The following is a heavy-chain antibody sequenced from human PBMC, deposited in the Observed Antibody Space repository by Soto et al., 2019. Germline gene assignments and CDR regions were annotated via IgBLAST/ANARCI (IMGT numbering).Heavy chain of an antibody. V-gene: IGHV3-23*01. J-gene: IGHJ6*02. Sequence: PWWSLRLSCLASVFNFSDYAMSWFRQAPGKGLEWVSGINTSGGRIYYGDSVKGRFTISRDNSKNTLYLQLNSLRPEDTVVYYCAKEVLTSYFYGMDVWGQGTTVTVSS. CDR2: INTSGGRI. D-gene: IGHD3-16*01. CDR1: VFNFSDYA. CDR3: AKEVLTSYFYGMDV.